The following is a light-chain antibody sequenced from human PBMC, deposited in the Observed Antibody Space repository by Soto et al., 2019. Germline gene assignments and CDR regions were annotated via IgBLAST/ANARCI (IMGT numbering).Light chain of an antibody. CDR2: GAS. CDR1: QSVSSSY. Sequence: EIVLTQSPGTLSLSPGERATLSCRASQSVSSSYLAWYQQKPGQAPRLLIYGASSRATGIPDRFSGSGSGTHFTPTISSLEPEDFAVYYCQQYGSSPPRTFGQGTKVEIK. CDR3: QQYGSSPPRT. V-gene: IGKV3-20*01. J-gene: IGKJ1*01.